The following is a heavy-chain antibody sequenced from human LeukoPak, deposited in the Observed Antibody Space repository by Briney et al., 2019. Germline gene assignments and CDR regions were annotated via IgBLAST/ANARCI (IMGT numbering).Heavy chain of an antibody. CDR1: VGTYSSYA. J-gene: IGHJ3*02. CDR3: ARDPSGYSYGYPNRPDDAFDI. Sequence: GASVKVSCKASVGTYSSYAISRVRQAPGQGLEWMAGIIPILGIANYAQKFQGRVTITADKVTSTAYMELSSLRSEDTAVYHCARDPSGYSYGYPNRPDDAFDIWGQGTMVTVSS. V-gene: IGHV1-69*10. CDR2: IIPILGIA. D-gene: IGHD5-18*01.